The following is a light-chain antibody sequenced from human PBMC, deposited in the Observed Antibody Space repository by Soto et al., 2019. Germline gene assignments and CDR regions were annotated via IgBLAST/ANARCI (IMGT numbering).Light chain of an antibody. CDR2: EVT. V-gene: IGLV2-14*01. CDR1: SSDVGGYNY. Sequence: QSALTQPASVSGSPGQSITISCTGTSSDVGGYNYVSWYQQYPGKAPKLMIYEVTHRPSGVSTRFAGSKSGNTASLAISGLQAEDEADYCCCSFTGGSTQNVVGTGTKRTGL. CDR3: CSFTGGSTQNV. J-gene: IGLJ1*01.